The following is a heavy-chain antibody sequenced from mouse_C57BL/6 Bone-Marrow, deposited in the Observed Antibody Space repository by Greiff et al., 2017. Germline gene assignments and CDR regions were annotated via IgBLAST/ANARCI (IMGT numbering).Heavy chain of an antibody. CDR2: IWRGGST. V-gene: IGHV2-5*01. CDR3: AKNPSYGYSWFAY. J-gene: IGHJ3*01. CDR1: GFSLTSYG. Sequence: QVQLQQSGPGLVQPSQSLSITCTVSGFSLTSYGVHWVRQSPGKGLEWLGVIWRGGSTDYNAAFMSRLSITKDNSKSQVFFKMNILQADDTAIYYCAKNPSYGYSWFAYWGQGTLVTVSA. D-gene: IGHD2-2*01.